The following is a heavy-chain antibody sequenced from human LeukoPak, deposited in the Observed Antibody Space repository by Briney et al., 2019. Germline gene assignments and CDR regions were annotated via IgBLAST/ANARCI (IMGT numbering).Heavy chain of an antibody. Sequence: GGSLRLSCAASGFTFSSYGMHWVRQAPGKGLEWVAVIWYDGSNKYYADSVKGRFTISRDNSKNTLYLQMNSLRAEDTAVYYCARGGTFVLVGAAFDYWGQGTLVTVSS. J-gene: IGHJ4*02. CDR3: ARGGTFVLVGAAFDY. CDR1: GFTFSSYG. CDR2: IWYDGSNK. D-gene: IGHD1-26*01. V-gene: IGHV3-33*01.